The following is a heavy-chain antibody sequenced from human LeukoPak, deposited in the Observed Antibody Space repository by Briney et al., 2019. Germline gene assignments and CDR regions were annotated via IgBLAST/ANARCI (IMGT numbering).Heavy chain of an antibody. CDR2: IKQDGSEK. V-gene: IGHV3-7*03. J-gene: IGHJ4*02. Sequence: GGSLRLSCAASGFTFSSNWMSWVPQAPGKGLEWVANIKQDGSEKYYVDSVKGRFTISRDNANNSLYLQMNTLRAEGTAIYSCAKLANGWYGCTYFDYWGQGTLVTVSS. D-gene: IGHD6-19*01. CDR1: GFTFSSNW. CDR3: AKLANGWYGCTYFDY.